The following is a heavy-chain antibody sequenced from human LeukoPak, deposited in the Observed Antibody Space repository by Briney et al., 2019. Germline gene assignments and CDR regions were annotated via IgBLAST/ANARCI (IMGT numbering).Heavy chain of an antibody. CDR1: GLTVSSNY. CDR3: ARGGYSRSYYFDY. Sequence: GGSLRLFCAASGLTVSSNYMSWVRQAPGKGLEGVSIIYSGGTTYYADSVQGRFTISRDNSENTLYLQLNSLRAEDTAVYYCARGGYSRSYYFDYWGQGTLVTVSS. CDR2: IYSGGTT. J-gene: IGHJ4*02. D-gene: IGHD6-6*01. V-gene: IGHV3-53*01.